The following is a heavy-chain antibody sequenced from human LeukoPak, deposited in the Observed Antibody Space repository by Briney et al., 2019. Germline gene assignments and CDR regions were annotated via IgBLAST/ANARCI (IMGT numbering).Heavy chain of an antibody. Sequence: SGTLSLTCAVSGGSITSSNWWSWVRRPPGEGLEWIGEIYHSGSTNYNPSLKSRVTISVDKSKNQFSLKLSSVTAADTAVYYCASGQSSGFYFDSWGQGTLVTVSS. V-gene: IGHV4-4*02. CDR1: GGSITSSNW. J-gene: IGHJ4*02. D-gene: IGHD3-22*01. CDR2: IYHSGST. CDR3: ASGQSSGFYFDS.